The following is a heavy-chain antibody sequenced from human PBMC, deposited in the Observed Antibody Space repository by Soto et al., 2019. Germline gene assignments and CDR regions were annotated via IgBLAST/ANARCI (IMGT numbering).Heavy chain of an antibody. CDR3: APTRGGGGY. J-gene: IGHJ4*02. V-gene: IGHV3-53*01. CDR1: GFTVSNNY. D-gene: IGHD3-10*01. Sequence: EVQLVESGGGLIQPGGSLRLSCAVSGFTVSNNYMSWVRQAPGKGLEGVSVIYSGGYTAYGDSVKGRFTISRDNSKNNLYLKIKTRRPHAPAFDYWAPTRGGGGYWGQGTLVTVSS. CDR2: IYSGGYT.